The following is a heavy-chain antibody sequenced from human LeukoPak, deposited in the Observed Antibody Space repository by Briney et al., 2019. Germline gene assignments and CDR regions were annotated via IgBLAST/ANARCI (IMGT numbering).Heavy chain of an antibody. Sequence: GGSLRLSCAASGFTFGTSAMSWVRQAPGKGLEWVSGISGSGGSTNYADSVKGRFTISRDNSKNTLYLQMNSLRAEDTAVYYCAKAKGYFDWLFEGNYFDYWGQGTLVTVSS. CDR1: GFTFGTSA. CDR2: ISGSGGST. V-gene: IGHV3-23*01. J-gene: IGHJ4*02. CDR3: AKAKGYFDWLFEGNYFDY. D-gene: IGHD3-9*01.